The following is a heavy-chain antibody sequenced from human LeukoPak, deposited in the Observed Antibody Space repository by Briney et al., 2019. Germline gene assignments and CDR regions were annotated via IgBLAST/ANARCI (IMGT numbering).Heavy chain of an antibody. CDR2: ISGSGGST. CDR1: GFTFSSYG. CDR3: ASYRKLLWFGERPDAFDI. Sequence: QSGGSLRLSCAASGFTFSSYGMSWVRQAPGKGLEWVSAISGSGGSTYYADSVKGRFTISRDNSKNTLYPQMNSLRAEDTAVYYCASYRKLLWFGERPDAFDIWSQGTMVTVSS. D-gene: IGHD3-10*01. J-gene: IGHJ3*02. V-gene: IGHV3-23*01.